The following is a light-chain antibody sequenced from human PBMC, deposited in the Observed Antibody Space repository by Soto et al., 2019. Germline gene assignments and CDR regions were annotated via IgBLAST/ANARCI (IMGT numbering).Light chain of an antibody. CDR2: GAS. CDR1: QSVSGN. Sequence: EIVMTQSPATLSVSPGERATLSCRASQSVSGNLAWYQQKPGQPPRLLSYGASTRATGITARFSGSGSGTEFTLTISSLQSEDLAVYYCQQYNNWTLTFGGGTKVEIK. J-gene: IGKJ4*01. V-gene: IGKV3-15*01. CDR3: QQYNNWTLT.